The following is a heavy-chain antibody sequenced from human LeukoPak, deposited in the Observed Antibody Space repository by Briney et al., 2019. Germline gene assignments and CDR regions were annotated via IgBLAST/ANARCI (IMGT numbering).Heavy chain of an antibody. CDR3: AKGDGYNYDNWFDP. D-gene: IGHD5-24*01. Sequence: PGGSLRVSCAASGFTFSSYALSWVRQAPGKGLEWVSCISGSGGSTYYADAVKGRFSISRDNSKNTLYLQMNSLRAEDTAVYYCAKGDGYNYDNWFDPWGQGTLVTVSS. V-gene: IGHV3-23*01. J-gene: IGHJ5*02. CDR2: ISGSGGST. CDR1: GFTFSSYA.